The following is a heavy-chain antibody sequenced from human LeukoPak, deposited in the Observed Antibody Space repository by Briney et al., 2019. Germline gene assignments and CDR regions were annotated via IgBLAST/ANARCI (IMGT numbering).Heavy chain of an antibody. Sequence: PGGSLRLSCAASGFTFSSYSMNWVRQAPGKGLEWVSYISSSSSTIYYADSVKGRFTISRDNAKNSLYLQMNSLRAEDTAVYYCATHLLWFGESWGQGTLVTVSS. CDR1: GFTFSSYS. CDR3: ATHLLWFGES. V-gene: IGHV3-48*04. J-gene: IGHJ5*02. D-gene: IGHD3-10*01. CDR2: ISSSSSTI.